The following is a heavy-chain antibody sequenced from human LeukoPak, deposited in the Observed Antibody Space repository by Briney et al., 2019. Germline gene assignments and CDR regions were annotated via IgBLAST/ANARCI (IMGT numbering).Heavy chain of an antibody. Sequence: GESLKISCKGSGYSFTSYWIGWVRQMPGKGLEWMGIIYPGDSETRYSPSFQGQVTISADKSISTAYLQWSSLKASDTAIYYCARRRGDDYVWGSYGEIDYWGQGTLVTVSS. CDR2: IYPGDSET. CDR3: ARRRGDDYVWGSYGEIDY. CDR1: GYSFTSYW. J-gene: IGHJ4*02. V-gene: IGHV5-51*01. D-gene: IGHD3-16*01.